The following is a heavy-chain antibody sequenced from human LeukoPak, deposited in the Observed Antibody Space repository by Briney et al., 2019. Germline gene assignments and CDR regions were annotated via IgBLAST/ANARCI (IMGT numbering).Heavy chain of an antibody. J-gene: IGHJ4*02. CDR3: ARDYDFWSGFFDY. CDR1: GFTFSSYW. V-gene: IGHV3-74*01. CDR2: IDTDGSRT. D-gene: IGHD3-3*01. Sequence: GGSLRLSCAASGFTFSSYWMHWVRQAPGKGLVWVSRIDTDGSRTSYADSVKGRFTISRDNAKNTLSLQMNSLRAEDTAVYYCARDYDFWSGFFDYWGQGTLVTVSS.